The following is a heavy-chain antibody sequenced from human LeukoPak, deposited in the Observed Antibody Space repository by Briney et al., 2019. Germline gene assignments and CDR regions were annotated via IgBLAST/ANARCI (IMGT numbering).Heavy chain of an antibody. V-gene: IGHV4-59*11. CDR2: IYYSGST. D-gene: IGHD3-10*01. CDR3: ASTDYYGSGSNDAFDI. J-gene: IGHJ3*02. CDR1: GGSISSHY. Sequence: SETLSLTWTVAGGSISSHYWSWIRQPPRKGLEWIGYIYYSGSTNYNPSLKSRVTISADTSKNQFSLKLSSVTAADTAVYYCASTDYYGSGSNDAFDIWGQGTMVTVSS.